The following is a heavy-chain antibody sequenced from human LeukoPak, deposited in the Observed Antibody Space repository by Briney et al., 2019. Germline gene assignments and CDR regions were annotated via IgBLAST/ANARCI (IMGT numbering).Heavy chain of an antibody. Sequence: LSQTLSLTCAISGDSVSSNSAAWNWNRQSPSRGLEWLGRAYYRSKWYNDYAVSVKSRITINPDTSKNQFSLQLNSVTPEDTAVYYCARDLAAPVDAFDIWGQGTMVTVSS. J-gene: IGHJ3*02. D-gene: IGHD6-6*01. V-gene: IGHV6-1*01. CDR1: GDSVSSNSAA. CDR3: ARDLAAPVDAFDI. CDR2: AYYRSKWYN.